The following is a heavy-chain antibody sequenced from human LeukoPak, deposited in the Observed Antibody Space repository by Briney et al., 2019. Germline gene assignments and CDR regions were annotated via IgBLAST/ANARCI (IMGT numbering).Heavy chain of an antibody. V-gene: IGHV1-69*04. Sequence: ASVQVSCKASGGTFSSYAISWVRQAPGQGLEWMGRIIPILGIANYAQKFQGRVTITADKSTSTAYMELSSLRSEDTAVYYCANLQVNGRQGFDYWGQGTLVTVSS. D-gene: IGHD4-17*01. CDR1: GGTFSSYA. CDR2: IIPILGIA. J-gene: IGHJ4*02. CDR3: ANLQVNGRQGFDY.